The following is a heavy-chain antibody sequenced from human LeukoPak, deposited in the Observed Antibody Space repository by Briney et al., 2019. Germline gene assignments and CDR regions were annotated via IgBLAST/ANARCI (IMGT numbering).Heavy chain of an antibody. V-gene: IGHV3-66*02. CDR3: ARDPPYYDSSGYYYDY. CDR2: IYSGGST. J-gene: IGHJ4*02. D-gene: IGHD3-22*01. CDR1: GFTVSSNY. Sequence: PGGSLRLSCAASGFTVSSNYMSWVRQAPGKGLEWVSVIYSGGSTYYADSVKGRFTISRDNSKNTLYLQMNSLRAEDTAVYYCARDPPYYDSSGYYYDYWGQGTLVTVSS.